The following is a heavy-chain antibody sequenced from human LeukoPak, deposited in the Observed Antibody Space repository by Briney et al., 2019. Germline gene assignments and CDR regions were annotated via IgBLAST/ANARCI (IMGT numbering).Heavy chain of an antibody. CDR3: ARGDIVVVPAALKAFDI. CDR1: GFTFSSYE. CDR2: ISSSGSTI. Sequence: GGSLILSCAASGFTFSSYEMNWVRQAPGKGLEWVSYISSSGSTIYYADSVKGRFTISRDNAKNSLYLQMNSLRAEDTAVYYCARGDIVVVPAALKAFDIWGQGTMVTVSP. V-gene: IGHV3-48*03. D-gene: IGHD2-2*01. J-gene: IGHJ3*02.